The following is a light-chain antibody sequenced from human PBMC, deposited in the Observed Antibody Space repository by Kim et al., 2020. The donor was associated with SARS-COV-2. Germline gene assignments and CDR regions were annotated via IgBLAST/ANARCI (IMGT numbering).Light chain of an antibody. Sequence: KRITTSCSRSSTNIGSNTVTWYQQYPGTAPKLLIYSDNKRPSGVPDRFSASKSGTSASLAISGLQSEDEADYYCAAWDDSLHVVFGGGTQLTVL. V-gene: IGLV1-44*01. CDR1: STNIGSNT. CDR2: SDN. CDR3: AAWDDSLHVV. J-gene: IGLJ2*01.